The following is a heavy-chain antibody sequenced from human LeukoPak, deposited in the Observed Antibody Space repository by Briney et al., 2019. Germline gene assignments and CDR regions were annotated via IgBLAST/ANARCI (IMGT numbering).Heavy chain of an antibody. CDR3: ARGRPDGSGSYYKFDP. V-gene: IGHV4-39*01. CDR1: AGSISSSNYY. Sequence: SETLSLTCTVSAGSISSSNYYWGWIRQPPGKGLEWIGSIYYSGRTYYNPSLKSRVTIFVDTSKKQFSLKLSSVTAADTAVYYCARGRPDGSGSYYKFDPWGQGTLVTVSS. J-gene: IGHJ5*02. D-gene: IGHD3-10*01. CDR2: IYYSGRT.